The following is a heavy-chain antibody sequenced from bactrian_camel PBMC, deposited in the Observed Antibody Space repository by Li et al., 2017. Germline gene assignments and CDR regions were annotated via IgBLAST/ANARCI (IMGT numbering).Heavy chain of an antibody. CDR2: IYMGADST. CDR3: RQIGNHIVVICLCYTLRMTLVT. CDR1: GNTYVSNC. D-gene: IGHD2*01. V-gene: IGHV3-3*01. Sequence: HVQLVESGGGSVQSGESLRLSCAAPGNTYVSNCMEWFRQAPGQEREGIASIYMGADSTYYADSVKGRFTISQDNAKNTVYLQMNSLKPEDTAMYSVRQIGNHIVVICLCYTLRMTLVTGATGPRSPSP. J-gene: IGHJ6*01.